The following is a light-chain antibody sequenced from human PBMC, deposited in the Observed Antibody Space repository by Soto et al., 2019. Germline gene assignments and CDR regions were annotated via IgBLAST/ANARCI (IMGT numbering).Light chain of an antibody. CDR2: GAN. V-gene: IGKV3-15*01. J-gene: IGKJ1*01. Sequence: EIVMTPSPATLSLSPGERATPSCRASQSVSILLAWYQQKPGQAHRLLIHGANTRATGIQARFSGSGSGTEFTLTIRSLQSEDFAVYYCKQYNNWPRTFGQGTKVDIK. CDR3: KQYNNWPRT. CDR1: QSVSIL.